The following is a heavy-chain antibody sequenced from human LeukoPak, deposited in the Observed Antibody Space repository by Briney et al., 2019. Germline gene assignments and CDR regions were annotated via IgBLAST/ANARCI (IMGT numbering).Heavy chain of an antibody. D-gene: IGHD5-12*01. V-gene: IGHV1-2*02. Sequence: ASVKVSCKASGYTFTGYYMHWVRQAPGQGLEWMGWINPNSGGTNYAQKFQGRVTMTRDTSISTAYMELSRLRSDDTAVYYCARIVDIVATSGRKDAFDIWGQGTMVTVSS. J-gene: IGHJ3*02. CDR1: GYTFTGYY. CDR2: INPNSGGT. CDR3: ARIVDIVATSGRKDAFDI.